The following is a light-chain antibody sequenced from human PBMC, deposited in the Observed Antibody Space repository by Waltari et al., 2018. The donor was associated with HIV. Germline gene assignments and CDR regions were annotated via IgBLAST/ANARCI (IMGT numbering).Light chain of an antibody. CDR2: EVV. V-gene: IGLV2-18*02. Sequence: QSALTQPPSVSGSPGQSVTIYCTGTSNDVARYDRVSWYQQPPGRGPKLLIYEVVNRPSGVPGRFSGSKSGNTASLTIFGLQSEDEADYHCSSFTASGTWVFGGGTKLTVL. CDR1: SNDVARYDR. J-gene: IGLJ3*02. CDR3: SSFTASGTWV.